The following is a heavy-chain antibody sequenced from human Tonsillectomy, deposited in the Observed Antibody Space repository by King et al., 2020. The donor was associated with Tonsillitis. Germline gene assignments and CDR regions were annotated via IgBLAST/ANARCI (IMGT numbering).Heavy chain of an antibody. Sequence: HVQLQESGPGLVKPSETLSLTSTVSGGSISSYYWSWIRQPPGKGLEWIGYIYYSGSTNYNPSLKSRVTISVDTSKNQFSLKLSSVTAADTAVYYCARGGPWLQLWSGAFDIWGQGTMVTVSS. D-gene: IGHD5-18*01. J-gene: IGHJ3*02. CDR3: ARGGPWLQLWSGAFDI. CDR1: GGSISSYY. V-gene: IGHV4-59*01. CDR2: IYYSGST.